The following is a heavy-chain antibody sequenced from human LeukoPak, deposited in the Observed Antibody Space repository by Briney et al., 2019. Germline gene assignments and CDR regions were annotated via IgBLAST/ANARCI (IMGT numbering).Heavy chain of an antibody. J-gene: IGHJ4*02. Sequence: SETLSLTCTVSGGSISSSGYYWGCIRQPPGKGLDWIGSIYYSGSTYYNPSLKSRVTISVDTSKNQFSLKLSSVTAADTAVYYCARAAEYSSGWYLFDYWGQGILVTVSA. D-gene: IGHD6-19*01. V-gene: IGHV4-39*01. CDR3: ARAAEYSSGWYLFDY. CDR1: GGSISSSGYY. CDR2: IYYSGST.